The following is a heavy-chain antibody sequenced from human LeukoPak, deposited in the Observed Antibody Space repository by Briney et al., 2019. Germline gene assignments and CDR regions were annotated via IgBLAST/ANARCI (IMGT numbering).Heavy chain of an antibody. V-gene: IGHV3-23*01. Sequence: GGSLRLSCAASEFTFSSYGMSWVRQAPGKGLEWVSAISGSGGSTYYADSVKGRFTVSRDNSKNTVYLQITSVRAEDTGVYYCAKDHLPGIVVADRDYWGQGTLVTVSS. CDR3: AKDHLPGIVVADRDY. D-gene: IGHD6-19*01. CDR2: ISGSGGST. CDR1: EFTFSSYG. J-gene: IGHJ4*02.